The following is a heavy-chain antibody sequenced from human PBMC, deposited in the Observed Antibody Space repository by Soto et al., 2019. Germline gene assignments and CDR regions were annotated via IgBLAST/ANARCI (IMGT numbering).Heavy chain of an antibody. Sequence: QVQLVQSGAEVKKPGASVKVSCKASGYTFTSYGISWVRQAPGQGLEWMGWISAYNGNTNYAQKLQVRVTMTTDTSTSTAYKELRRLRSDDTAVYSCARAPRSSWSAPRVQGTLVTVSS. CDR1: GYTFTSYG. J-gene: IGHJ5*02. D-gene: IGHD6-13*01. CDR2: ISAYNGNT. CDR3: ARAPRSSWSAP. V-gene: IGHV1-18*01.